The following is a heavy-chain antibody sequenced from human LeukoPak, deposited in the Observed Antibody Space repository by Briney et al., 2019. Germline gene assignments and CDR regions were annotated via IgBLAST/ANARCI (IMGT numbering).Heavy chain of an antibody. J-gene: IGHJ4*02. CDR3: ASSSGSYLPYLFDY. V-gene: IGHV1-2*02. CDR1: GYTFTGYY. Sequence: ASVKVSCKASGYTFTGYYMHWVRQAPGQGLEWMGWINPNSGGTNYAQKFQCRVTMTRDTSISTAYMELSRLRSDDTAVYYCASSSGSYLPYLFDYWGQGTLVTVSS. CDR2: INPNSGGT. D-gene: IGHD1-26*01.